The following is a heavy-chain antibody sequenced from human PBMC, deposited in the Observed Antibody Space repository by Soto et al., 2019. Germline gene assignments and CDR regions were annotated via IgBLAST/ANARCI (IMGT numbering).Heavy chain of an antibody. V-gene: IGHV6-1*01. CDR3: ARGRASNRGHWLDP. Sequence: SQTLSLTCAISGDSLSSNSAAWNWIRQSPSRGLEWLGRTYYRSKWYNDYALSVKSRITVTPDTSKNQFSLQLNSVTPEDTAVYSCARGRASNRGHWLDPWGQGTQVTVSS. D-gene: IGHD2-21*01. CDR2: TYYRSKWYN. CDR1: GDSLSSNSAA. J-gene: IGHJ5*02.